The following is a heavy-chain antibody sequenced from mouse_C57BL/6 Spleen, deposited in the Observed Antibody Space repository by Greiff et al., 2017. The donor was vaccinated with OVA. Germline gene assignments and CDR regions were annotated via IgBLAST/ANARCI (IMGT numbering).Heavy chain of an antibody. CDR3: TGAYDYDEGYFDV. CDR1: GFTFSDAW. D-gene: IGHD2-4*01. CDR2: IRNKANNHAT. V-gene: IGHV6-6*01. Sequence: EVKLMESGGGLVQPGGSMKLSCAASGFTFSDAWMDWVRQSPEKGLEWVAEIRNKANNHATYYAESVKGRFTISRDDSKSSVYLQMNSLRAEDTGIYYCTGAYDYDEGYFDVWGTGTTVTVSS. J-gene: IGHJ1*03.